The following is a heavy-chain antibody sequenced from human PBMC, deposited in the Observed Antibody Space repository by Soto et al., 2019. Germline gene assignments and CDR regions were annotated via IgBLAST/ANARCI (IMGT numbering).Heavy chain of an antibody. CDR1: GLSFTGYY. CDR3: ATSYYNFWSGYYLAYFDY. Sequence: TSETLSLTCAVYGLSFTGYYWSWIRQPPGKGLEWIGEINHSGSTNYNPSVKSRVTISVDTYKKQFSLKLSSVTAADTAVYYCATSYYNFWSGYYLAYFDYWGQGTLVTVSS. J-gene: IGHJ4*02. CDR2: INHSGST. D-gene: IGHD3-3*01. V-gene: IGHV4-34*01.